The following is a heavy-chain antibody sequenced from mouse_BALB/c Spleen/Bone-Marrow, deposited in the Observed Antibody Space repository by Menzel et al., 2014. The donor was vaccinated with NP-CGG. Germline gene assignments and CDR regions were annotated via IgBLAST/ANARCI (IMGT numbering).Heavy chain of an antibody. D-gene: IGHD2-14*01. V-gene: IGHV1-12*01. CDR1: GHTFTSYN. J-gene: IGHJ3*01. Sequence: QAQLQQSGAELLKPGASVKMSCKVSGHTFTSYNMHRVKQTPGQGLEWIGAIYPGNGDTSYNRKLKGKATLTADKTSSTAYMRLSSLTSEDSAVFYCARSGYYRYAWFAYWGQGTLVIVS. CDR2: IYPGNGDT. CDR3: ARSGYYRYAWFAY.